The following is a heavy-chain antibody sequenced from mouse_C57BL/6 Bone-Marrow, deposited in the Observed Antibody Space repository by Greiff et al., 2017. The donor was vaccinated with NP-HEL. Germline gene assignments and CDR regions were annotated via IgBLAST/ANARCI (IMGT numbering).Heavy chain of an antibody. D-gene: IGHD2-2*01. J-gene: IGHJ1*03. CDR2: ISNGGGST. CDR3: ARQYGYDVWYFDV. CDR1: GFTFSDYY. V-gene: IGHV5-12*01. Sequence: DVMLVESGGGLVQPGGSLKLSCAASGFTFSDYYMYWVRQTPEKRLEWVAYISNGGGSTYYPAPVKGRFTISRDTAKNTLYLQMHRLKPEDTAMYYCARQYGYDVWYFDVWGTGTTVTVSS.